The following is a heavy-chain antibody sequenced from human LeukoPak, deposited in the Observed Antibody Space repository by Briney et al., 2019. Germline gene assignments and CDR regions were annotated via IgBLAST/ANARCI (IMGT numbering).Heavy chain of an antibody. CDR1: GFTFSTYS. D-gene: IGHD6-13*01. CDR3: ARESISGSSWGNDAFDI. J-gene: IGHJ3*02. V-gene: IGHV3-21*01. CDR2: ISGSSSYI. Sequence: GGSLRLSCAASGFTFSTYSMNWVRQAPGKGLEWVSSISGSSSYIYYADSVKGRFTISRDNAENSLYLQMNSLRAEDTALYYCARESISGSSWGNDAFDIWGQGTMVTVSS.